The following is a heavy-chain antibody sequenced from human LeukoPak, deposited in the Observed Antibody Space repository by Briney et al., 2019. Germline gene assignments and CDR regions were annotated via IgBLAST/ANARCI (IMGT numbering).Heavy chain of an antibody. CDR2: IYYSGST. J-gene: IGHJ6*03. Sequence: SETLSLTCTVSGGSISSYYWSWIRQPPGKGLEWIGYIYYSGSTYYNPSLKSRVTISVDTSKNQFSLKLSSVTAADTAVYYCARTTGVMFDYYYYYMDVWGKGTTVTVSS. V-gene: IGHV4-59*12. CDR3: ARTTGVMFDYYYYYMDV. CDR1: GGSISSYY. D-gene: IGHD3-16*01.